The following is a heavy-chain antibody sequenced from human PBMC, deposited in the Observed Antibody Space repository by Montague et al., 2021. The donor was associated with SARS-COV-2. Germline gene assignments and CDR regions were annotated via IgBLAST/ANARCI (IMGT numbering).Heavy chain of an antibody. D-gene: IGHD2-2*01. V-gene: IGHV4-4*07. CDR1: SGSINSYY. CDR2: IYTSGRT. Sequence: SETLSLTCGVSSGSINSYYWSWIRQPAGKGLEWIGRIYTSGRTNHSPSLKSRVTISVDTSRNHLSLKLTSVTAADTAVYYCANFRRTQLLFGTLYYGMDVWGQGTTVTVSS. J-gene: IGHJ6*02. CDR3: ANFRRTQLLFGTLYYGMDV.